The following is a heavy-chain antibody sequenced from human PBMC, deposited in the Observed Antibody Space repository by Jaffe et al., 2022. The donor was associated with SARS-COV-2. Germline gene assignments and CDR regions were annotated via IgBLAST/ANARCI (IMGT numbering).Heavy chain of an antibody. J-gene: IGHJ4*02. Sequence: QVQLVESGGGVVQPGRSLRLSCAASGFTFSSYGMHWVRQAPGKGLEWVAVISYDGSNKYYADSVKGRFTISRDNSKNTLYLQMNSLRAEDTAVYYCAKDRGRWLRFFDYWGQGTLVTVSS. D-gene: IGHD5-12*01. CDR1: GFTFSSYG. V-gene: IGHV3-30*18. CDR2: ISYDGSNK. CDR3: AKDRGRWLRFFDY.